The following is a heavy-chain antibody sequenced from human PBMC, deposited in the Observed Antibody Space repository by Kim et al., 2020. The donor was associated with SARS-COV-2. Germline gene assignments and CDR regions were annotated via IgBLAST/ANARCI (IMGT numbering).Heavy chain of an antibody. Sequence: SETLSLTCTVSGGSMSLYYWSWVRQPPGKGLEWIGYVFHTGTTNYNPSLRRRVAMSMDTSRTQFSLKLTSETAADTAMYYCTRRDRSTWHLDLWGQGTLVTVSS. CDR3: TRRDRSTWHLDL. D-gene: IGHD2-2*01. J-gene: IGHJ5*02. CDR2: VFHTGTT. V-gene: IGHV4-59*12. CDR1: GGSMSLYY.